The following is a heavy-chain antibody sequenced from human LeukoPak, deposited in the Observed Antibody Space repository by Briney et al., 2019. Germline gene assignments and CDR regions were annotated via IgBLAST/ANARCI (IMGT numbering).Heavy chain of an antibody. CDR2: ISYDGSNK. CDR1: GFTFSSYG. V-gene: IGHV3-30*19. CDR3: ARDSGFSGTQRGEY. D-gene: IGHD3/OR15-3a*01. J-gene: IGHJ4*02. Sequence: GGSLRLSCAASGFTFSSYGMHWVRQAPGKGLEWVAVISYDGSNKYYADSVKGRFTISRDNSKNTLYLQMNSLRAEDTAVYYCARDSGFSGTQRGEYWGQGTLVTVSS.